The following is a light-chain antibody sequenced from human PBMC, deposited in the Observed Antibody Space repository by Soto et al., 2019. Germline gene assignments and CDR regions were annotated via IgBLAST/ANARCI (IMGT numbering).Light chain of an antibody. CDR1: QSVSSSY. J-gene: IGKJ2*01. CDR3: QCQQFNVSPVYA. Sequence: EIVLTQSPDTLSLSPGERATLSCRTSQSVSSSYLAWYQQRPGQAPTLLNYAGSITATDVPARFSSSGSGTGFALTISSMVPEGLAVSFCQCQQFNVSPVYAVGQGTRLEIK. CDR2: AGS. V-gene: IGKV3-20*01.